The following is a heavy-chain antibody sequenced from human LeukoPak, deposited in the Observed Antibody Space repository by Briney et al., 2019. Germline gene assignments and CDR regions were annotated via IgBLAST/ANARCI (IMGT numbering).Heavy chain of an antibody. Sequence: GASVKVSCKASGYTFTSYDINWARQATGQGLEWMGWMNPNSGNTGYAQKFQGRVTMTRNTSISTAYMELSSLRSEDTAVYYCARGRRFLEWFRPRYYYYYMDVWGKGTTVTVSS. CDR3: ARGRRFLEWFRPRYYYYYMDV. J-gene: IGHJ6*03. D-gene: IGHD3-3*01. CDR1: GYTFTSYD. CDR2: MNPNSGNT. V-gene: IGHV1-8*01.